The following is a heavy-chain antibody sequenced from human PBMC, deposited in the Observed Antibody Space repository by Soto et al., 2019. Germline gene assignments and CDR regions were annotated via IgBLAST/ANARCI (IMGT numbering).Heavy chain of an antibody. V-gene: IGHV3-30*18. CDR1: GFTFSSYG. CDR3: AKEDSGSYHDAFDI. CDR2: ISYDGSNK. D-gene: IGHD1-26*01. J-gene: IGHJ3*02. Sequence: SGGSLRLSCAASGFTFSSYGMHWVRQAPGKGLEWVAVISYDGSNKYYADSVKGRFTISRGNSKNTLYLQMNSLRAEDTAVYYCAKEDSGSYHDAFDIWGQGTMVTVSS.